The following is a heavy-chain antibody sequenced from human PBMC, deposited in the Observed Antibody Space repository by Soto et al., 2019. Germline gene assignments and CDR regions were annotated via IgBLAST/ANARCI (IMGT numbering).Heavy chain of an antibody. CDR3: ARGIATGQLDP. CDR2: INPDNGNT. D-gene: IGHD2-15*01. V-gene: IGHV1-3*01. J-gene: IGHJ5*02. Sequence: QVQLVQSGAEVKKPGASVKISCKASGYTFTRYTMNWVRQAPGQRLEYMGWINPDNGNTKSSQKFQDRVIITRDTSASTAYMDLSSLRSEDTAVYYCARGIATGQLDPWGQGTLVTASS. CDR1: GYTFTRYT.